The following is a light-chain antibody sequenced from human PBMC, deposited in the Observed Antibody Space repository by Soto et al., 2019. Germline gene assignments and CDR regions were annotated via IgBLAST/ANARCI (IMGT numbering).Light chain of an antibody. CDR1: SSDIGGYNY. V-gene: IGLV2-8*01. Sequence: QSALTQPPSASGSPGQSVTISCIGTSSDIGGYNYVSWYQQHPGKAPKLMIYELSKRPSGVPDRFSGSKSGNTASLTVSGLQAEDEADYYCSSYAGSNNFVVFGGGTKLTVL. J-gene: IGLJ2*01. CDR2: ELS. CDR3: SSYAGSNNFVV.